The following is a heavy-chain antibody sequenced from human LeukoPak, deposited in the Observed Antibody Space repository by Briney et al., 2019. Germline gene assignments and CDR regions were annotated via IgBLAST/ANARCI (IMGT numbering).Heavy chain of an antibody. J-gene: IGHJ4*02. CDR2: IREDGSEK. CDR3: ARDDSGPDY. Sequence: GGSLRLSCAASGFTFSSYWMSWVRQAPGKGLEWVANIREDGSEKYYVDSVKGRFTISRDNAKNSLYLQMNNLRLDDTAVYYCARDDSGPDYWGQGTLVTVSS. V-gene: IGHV3-7*01. D-gene: IGHD6-19*01. CDR1: GFTFSSYW.